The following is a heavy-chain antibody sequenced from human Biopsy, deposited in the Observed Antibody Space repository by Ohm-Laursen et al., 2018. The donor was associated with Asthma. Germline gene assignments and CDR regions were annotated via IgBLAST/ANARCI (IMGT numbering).Heavy chain of an antibody. J-gene: IGHJ4*02. CDR3: ASDFPKDYVRYNFQF. Sequence: EVSVKVSCKISGYSLTDLSMHWVRQAPGQGLEWMGGHDHEEGGTVNARRFQGRVTMTEDTSTDTAYMELSSLSSDDTAVYYCASDFPKDYVRYNFQFWGQGTLVTVSS. CDR1: GYSLTDLS. D-gene: IGHD4-17*01. V-gene: IGHV1-24*01. CDR2: HDHEEGGT.